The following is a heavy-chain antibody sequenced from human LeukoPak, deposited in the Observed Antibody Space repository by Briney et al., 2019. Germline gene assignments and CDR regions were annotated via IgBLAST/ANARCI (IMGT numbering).Heavy chain of an antibody. D-gene: IGHD1-14*01. V-gene: IGHV3-15*07. CDR3: ATGINFDH. CDR1: GFIFSNAW. CDR2: IKSKANGETI. Sequence: GGSLRLSCAGSGFIFSNAWMNWVRQAPGKGLEWAGRIKSKANGETIDYAAPVKGSFIISRDDSKNTVYLQMISLKTEDTAIYYCATGINFDHWGQGILVTVSS. J-gene: IGHJ4*02.